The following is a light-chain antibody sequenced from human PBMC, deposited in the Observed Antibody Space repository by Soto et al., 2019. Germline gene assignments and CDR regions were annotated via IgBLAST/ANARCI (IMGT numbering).Light chain of an antibody. Sequence: EIVMTQSPATLSVSPGERATLSCRASQSVSSSLAWYQQKPGQAPSLLIYGASTRATGVPARFSGSGSGTEFSLTISSLQSEDFAVYYCQKYTNSPRKFRQVTKV. J-gene: IGKJ1*01. CDR1: QSVSSS. CDR3: QKYTNSPRK. V-gene: IGKV3-15*01. CDR2: GAS.